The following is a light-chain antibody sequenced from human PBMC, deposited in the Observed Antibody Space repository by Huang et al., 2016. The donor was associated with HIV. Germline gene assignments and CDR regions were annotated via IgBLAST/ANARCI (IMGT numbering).Light chain of an antibody. CDR2: WAS. J-gene: IGKJ4*01. Sequence: DIVMTQSPDSLAVSLGERATINCKSSQRVLYSSNNKNYLAWYKQKPGQPPKLLIYWASTRESGVPDRFSGSGSGTDFTLTISSLQAEDVAVYYCQQYYNLPLTFGGGTKVEIK. CDR1: QRVLYSSNNKNY. CDR3: QQYYNLPLT. V-gene: IGKV4-1*01.